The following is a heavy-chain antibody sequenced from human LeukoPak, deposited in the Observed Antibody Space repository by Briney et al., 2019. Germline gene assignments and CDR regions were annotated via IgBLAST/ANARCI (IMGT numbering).Heavy chain of an antibody. CDR1: GGTFSSYA. CDR3: ARESRDGYNYYLDY. CDR2: IIPIFGTA. Sequence: GSSVTVSCKASGGTFSSYAISWVRQAPGQGREWMGGIIPIFGTANYAQKFQGRVTITADESTSTAYMELSSLRSEDTAVYYCARESRDGYNYYLDYWGQGTLVTVSS. V-gene: IGHV1-69*01. D-gene: IGHD5-24*01. J-gene: IGHJ4*02.